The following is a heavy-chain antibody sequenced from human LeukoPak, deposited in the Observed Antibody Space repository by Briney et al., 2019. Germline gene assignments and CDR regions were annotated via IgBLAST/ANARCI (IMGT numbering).Heavy chain of an antibody. CDR1: GYIFTSYN. CDR3: ARFAVHRRLTVAGQFGLDY. Sequence: ASVKVSCKASGYIFTSYNMYWVRQAPGQGLEWMGLINSSGGSTNYAQKFQGRVTTTRDTSTSTVYMELSSLRSEDTAVYYCARFAVHRRLTVAGQFGLDYWGQGTLVTVS. V-gene: IGHV1-46*01. D-gene: IGHD6-19*01. CDR2: INSSGGST. J-gene: IGHJ4*02.